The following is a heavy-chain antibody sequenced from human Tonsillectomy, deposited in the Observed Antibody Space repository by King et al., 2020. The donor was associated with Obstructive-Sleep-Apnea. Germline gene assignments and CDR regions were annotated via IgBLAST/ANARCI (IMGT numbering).Heavy chain of an antibody. D-gene: IGHD3-9*01. J-gene: IGHJ2*01. CDR2: IYYTGST. Sequence: VQLQESGPGLVKPSETLSLTCTVSDDSFSSYYWAWIRQPPGKGLEWIGYIYYTGSTTYNPSLKSRVTISIDTSKKQFSLKLSSLTAADTAVYYCARDPGMGYDILTDDLMVAWYFDLWGRGTLVSVSS. V-gene: IGHV4-59*01. CDR3: ARDPGMGYDILTDDLMVAWYFDL. CDR1: DDSFSSYY.